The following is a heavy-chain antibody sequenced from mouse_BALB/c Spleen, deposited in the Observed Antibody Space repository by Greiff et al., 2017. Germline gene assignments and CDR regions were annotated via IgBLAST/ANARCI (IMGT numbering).Heavy chain of an antibody. D-gene: IGHD1-2*01. CDR3: APLVRLRDYAMDY. CDR1: GYSFTGYY. CDR2: INPYNGAT. J-gene: IGHJ4*01. V-gene: IGHV1-31*01. Sequence: VQLQQSGPELVKPGASVKISCKASGYSFTGYYMHWVQQSHVKSLEWIGRINPYNGATSYNQNFKDKASLTVDKSSSTAYMELHSMTSEDSAVYYGAPLVRLRDYAMDYWGQGTSVTVSS.